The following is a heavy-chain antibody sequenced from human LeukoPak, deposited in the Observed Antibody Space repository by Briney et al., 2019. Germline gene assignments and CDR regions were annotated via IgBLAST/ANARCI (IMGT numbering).Heavy chain of an antibody. CDR1: GGSISSYY. CDR2: IYYSGST. CDR3: ARAGFGELRD. J-gene: IGHJ4*02. Sequence: SETLSLTCTVSGGSISSYYWSWIRQPPGKGLEWIGYIYYSGSTNYNPSLKGRVTISVDTSKNQFSLKLSSVTAADTAVYYCARAGFGELRDWGQGTLVTVSS. D-gene: IGHD3-10*01. V-gene: IGHV4-59*08.